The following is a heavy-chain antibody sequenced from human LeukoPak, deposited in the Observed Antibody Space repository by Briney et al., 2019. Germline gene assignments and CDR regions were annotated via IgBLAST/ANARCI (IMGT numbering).Heavy chain of an antibody. D-gene: IGHD5-12*01. CDR1: GYSISSGYY. CDR2: IYHSGST. V-gene: IGHV4-38-2*02. J-gene: IGHJ4*02. Sequence: SETLSLTCTVSGYSISSGYYRGWIRQPPGKGLEWIGSIYHSGSTYYNPSLKSRVTISVDTSKNQFSLKLSSVTAADTAVYYCARDLQWLRSFDYWGQGTLVTVSS. CDR3: ARDLQWLRSFDY.